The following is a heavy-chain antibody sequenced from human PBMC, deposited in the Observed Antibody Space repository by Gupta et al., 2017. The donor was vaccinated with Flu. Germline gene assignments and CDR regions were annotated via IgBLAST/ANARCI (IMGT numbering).Heavy chain of an antibody. V-gene: IGHV4-59*03. D-gene: IGHD3-3*01. Sequence: TGTVSGGAIGSSYGSWIGQPPGKGLEWSAYIYYDGTTKYNPALKSRVTVSIDTSKKQFSLSLNSVTAADSAVYYCASSAMYGVFDPWGQGILVTGSS. CDR1: GGAIGSSY. J-gene: IGHJ5*02. CDR3: ASSAMYGVFDP. CDR2: IYYDGTT.